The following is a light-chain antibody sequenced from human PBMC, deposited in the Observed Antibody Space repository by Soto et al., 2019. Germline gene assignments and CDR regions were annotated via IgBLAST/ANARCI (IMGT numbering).Light chain of an antibody. V-gene: IGKV2D-29*02. CDR1: RSLLHITGETF. CDR2: EVS. CDR3: MQSTQLPPT. Sequence: DVVMTETPLSLLVAPGQPASISRQSGRSLLHITGETFLFWYLQKRGQSPQLXIYEVSTRVSGVPDRFSGSGSGTDFTLEISRVETDDVAIYYCMQSTQLPPTFGQGTRLEI. J-gene: IGKJ5*01.